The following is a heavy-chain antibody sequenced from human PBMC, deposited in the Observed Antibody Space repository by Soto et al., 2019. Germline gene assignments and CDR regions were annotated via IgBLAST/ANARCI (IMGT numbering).Heavy chain of an antibody. D-gene: IGHD6-6*01. Sequence: QITLKESGPTLLKPTQTLTLTCTFSGFSLRSLGMAVGWIRQPPGRALEWVALIYWDDEERYSPSLQSRLTITKDTSKNHVVLTMTTMDPVDTATYYCARRYDSSFDFWGQGIQVTISS. CDR2: IYWDDEE. CDR1: GFSLRSLGMA. V-gene: IGHV2-5*02. J-gene: IGHJ4*02. CDR3: ARRYDSSFDF.